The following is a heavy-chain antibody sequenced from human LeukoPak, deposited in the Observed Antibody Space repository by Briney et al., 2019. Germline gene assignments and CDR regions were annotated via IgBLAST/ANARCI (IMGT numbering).Heavy chain of an antibody. D-gene: IGHD6-19*01. V-gene: IGHV3-23*01. J-gene: IGHJ4*02. CDR1: GFAFGIYA. Sequence: GGSLRLSCAASGFAFGIYAMSWVRQAPGKGLEWVSAISGSGGSTYYADSVKGRFTISRDNSKNTLYLQMNSLRAEDTAVYYCAKGSGKQWLVLYPLDYWGQGTLVTVSS. CDR3: AKGSGKQWLVLYPLDY. CDR2: ISGSGGST.